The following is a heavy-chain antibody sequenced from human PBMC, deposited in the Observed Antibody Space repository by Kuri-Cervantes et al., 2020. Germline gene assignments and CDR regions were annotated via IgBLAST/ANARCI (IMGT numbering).Heavy chain of an antibody. CDR1: GFTFDDYA. CDR3: AKAGYYYDSSGYYYY. CDR2: ISYDGSNK. Sequence: GESLKISCAASGFTFDDYAMHWVRQAPGKGLEWVAVISYDGSNKYYADSVKGRFTISRDNSKNTLYLQMNSLRAEDTAVYYCAKAGYYYDSSGYYYYWGQGTLVTVSS. J-gene: IGHJ4*02. D-gene: IGHD3-22*01. V-gene: IGHV3-30-3*01.